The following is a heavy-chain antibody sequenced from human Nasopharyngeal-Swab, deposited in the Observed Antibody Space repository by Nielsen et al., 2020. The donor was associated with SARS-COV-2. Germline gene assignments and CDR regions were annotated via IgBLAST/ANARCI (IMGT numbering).Heavy chain of an antibody. J-gene: IGHJ4*02. D-gene: IGHD2-15*01. CDR3: AREGWYCSGGSCFLHYFDY. Sequence: GESLKISCAASGFTFSSYSMNWVRQAPGKGLEWVSSISSSSSYIYYADSVKGRFTISRDNAKNSLYLQMNSLRAEDTAVYYCAREGWYCSGGSCFLHYFDYWGQGTLVTVPS. V-gene: IGHV3-21*01. CDR1: GFTFSSYS. CDR2: ISSSSSYI.